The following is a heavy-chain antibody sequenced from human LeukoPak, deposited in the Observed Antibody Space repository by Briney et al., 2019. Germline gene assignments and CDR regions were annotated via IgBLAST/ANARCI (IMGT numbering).Heavy chain of an antibody. CDR2: IIPIFGTA. D-gene: IGHD3-10*01. Sequence: GGSLRLSCAASGGTFSSYAISWVRQAPGQGLEWMGGIIPIFGTANYAQKFQGRVTITADESTSTAYMELSSLRSEDTAVYYCAREFGGSGSYYLPYFDYWGQGTLVTVSS. V-gene: IGHV1-69*01. CDR3: AREFGGSGSYYLPYFDY. J-gene: IGHJ4*02. CDR1: GGTFSSYA.